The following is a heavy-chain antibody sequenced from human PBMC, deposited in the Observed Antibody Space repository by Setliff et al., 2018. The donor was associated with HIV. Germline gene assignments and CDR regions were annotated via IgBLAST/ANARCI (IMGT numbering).Heavy chain of an antibody. CDR1: GFTFSSYS. D-gene: IGHD1-1*01. CDR3: CRDSSPSYTMYYGYGMDV. Sequence: PGGSLRLSCAASGFTFSSYSMNWVRQAPGKGLEWVSYISSSSSTIYYADSVKGRFTISRDNAKNSLYLQMNSLRAEDTAVYYCCRDSSPSYTMYYGYGMDVWGQGTTVTVSS. CDR2: ISSSSSTI. J-gene: IGHJ6*02. V-gene: IGHV3-48*01.